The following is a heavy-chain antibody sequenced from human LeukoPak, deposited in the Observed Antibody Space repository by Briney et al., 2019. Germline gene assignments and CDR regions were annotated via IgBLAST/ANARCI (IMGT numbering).Heavy chain of an antibody. Sequence: GRSLRLSCAASGFTFSSYGMHWVRQAPGKGLEWVAVISYDGSNKYYADSVKGRFTISRDNSKNTLYLQMNSLGAEDTAVYYCAKDTVKGPGYSYGYGYWGQGTLVTVSS. D-gene: IGHD5-18*01. CDR2: ISYDGSNK. V-gene: IGHV3-30*18. CDR1: GFTFSSYG. J-gene: IGHJ4*02. CDR3: AKDTVKGPGYSYGYGY.